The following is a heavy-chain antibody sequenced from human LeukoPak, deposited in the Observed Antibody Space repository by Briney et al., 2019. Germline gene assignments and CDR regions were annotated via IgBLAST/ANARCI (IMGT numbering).Heavy chain of an antibody. J-gene: IGHJ3*02. CDR3: ARRPPTVVTLSRDALHI. CDR1: GSTFSNYW. D-gene: IGHD4-23*01. CDR2: IYPADSDT. Sequence: GESLKISCKGSGSTFSNYWIGWVRQLPGTGLEWMGIIYPADSDTTYSPSFRGQVPLSPDKSINTAYLQSSSLKASDTAMYYCARRPPTVVTLSRDALHIWGQGTMVTVSS. V-gene: IGHV5-51*01.